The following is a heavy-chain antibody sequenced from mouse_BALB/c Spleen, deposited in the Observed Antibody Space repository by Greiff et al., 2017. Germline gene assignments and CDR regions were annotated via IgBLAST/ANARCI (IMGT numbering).Heavy chain of an antibody. V-gene: IGHV14-3*02. J-gene: IGHJ2*01. CDR1: GFNIKDTY. Sequence: SGAELVKPGASVKLSCTASGFNIKDTYMHWVKQRPEQGLEWIGRIDPANGNTKYDPKFQGKATITADTSSNTAYLQLSSLTSEDTAVYYCARDGNYVGDYWGQGTTLTVSA. D-gene: IGHD2-1*01. CDR3: ARDGNYVGDY. CDR2: IDPANGNT.